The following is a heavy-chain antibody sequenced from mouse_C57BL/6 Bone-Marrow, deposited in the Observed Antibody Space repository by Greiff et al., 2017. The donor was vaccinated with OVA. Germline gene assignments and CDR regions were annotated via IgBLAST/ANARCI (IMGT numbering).Heavy chain of an antibody. D-gene: IGHD2-2*01. CDR3: ARGKNYGYSWFAY. Sequence: VQLQQSGPGLVKPSQSLSLTCSVTGYSITSGYYWNWIRQFPGNKLEWMGYISYDGSNNYNPSLKNRISITRDTSKNQFFLKLNSVTTEDTATYYCARGKNYGYSWFAYWGQGTLVTVSA. V-gene: IGHV3-6*01. CDR2: ISYDGSN. CDR1: GYSITSGYY. J-gene: IGHJ3*01.